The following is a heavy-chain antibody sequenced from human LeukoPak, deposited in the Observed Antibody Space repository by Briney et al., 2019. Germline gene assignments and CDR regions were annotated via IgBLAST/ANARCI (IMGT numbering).Heavy chain of an antibody. CDR1: GFTFSSYA. CDR3: AKSRTPHSSGWYGIPFDY. V-gene: IGHV3-23*01. CDR2: LSNSGSST. D-gene: IGHD6-19*01. J-gene: IGHJ4*02. Sequence: PGGSLRLSCAASGFTFSSYAMSWVRQAPGKGLEWVSTLSNSGSSTYYIDSVKGRFTISRDISENTLYLQMNSLRAEDTAVYYCAKSRTPHSSGWYGIPFDYCGQGTLVTVSS.